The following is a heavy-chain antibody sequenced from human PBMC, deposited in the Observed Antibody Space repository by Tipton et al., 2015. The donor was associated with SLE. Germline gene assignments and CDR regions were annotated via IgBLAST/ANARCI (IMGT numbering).Heavy chain of an antibody. CDR2: IGYDGSNK. J-gene: IGHJ4*02. CDR1: GFTFSGYG. CDR3: AKNRLVNSWYFDF. Sequence: GSLRLSYAASGFTFSGYGVHWVRQAPGKGLEWVAFIGYDGSNKYYADSVKGRFTISRDNSKNTLFLQVDSLRAEDTAVYYCAKNRLVNSWYFDFWGQGTLVTVSA. V-gene: IGHV3-30*02. D-gene: IGHD3-16*01.